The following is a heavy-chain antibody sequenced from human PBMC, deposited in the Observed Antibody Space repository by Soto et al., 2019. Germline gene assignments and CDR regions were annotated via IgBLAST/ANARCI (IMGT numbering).Heavy chain of an antibody. CDR1: GASISSSSSNYY. CDR2: IYYSGSI. V-gene: IGHV4-39*01. D-gene: IGHD2-2*01. Sequence: SETLSLTXTVSGASISSSSSNYYWGWIRQPPGKGLEWIGSIYYSGSIYYSPSLKSRVTMSVDTSKSQFSLNLNSVTAADTAVYYCASNVVGVPSAIADPSWFDPWGQGTLVTVSS. J-gene: IGHJ5*02. CDR3: ASNVVGVPSAIADPSWFDP.